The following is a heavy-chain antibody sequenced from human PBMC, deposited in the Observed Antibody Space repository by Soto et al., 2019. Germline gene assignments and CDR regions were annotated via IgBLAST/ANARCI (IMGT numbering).Heavy chain of an antibody. Sequence: PGGSLRLSCAASGFTFRSYAMSWVRQAPGKGLEWVSVISGSGGSTYYADSVKGRFTISRDNSKNTLYLQMNSLRADDTAVYYCENQCDGDVFDIWGQGTTVTVSS. J-gene: IGHJ3*02. V-gene: IGHV3-23*01. CDR1: GFTFRSYA. CDR2: ISGSGGST. CDR3: ENQCDGDVFDI.